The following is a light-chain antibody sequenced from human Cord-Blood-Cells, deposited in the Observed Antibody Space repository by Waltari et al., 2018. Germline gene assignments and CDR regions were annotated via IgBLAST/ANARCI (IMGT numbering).Light chain of an antibody. CDR2: GES. J-gene: IGKJ1*01. V-gene: IGKV3-15*01. CDR3: QQYNNWPSWT. Sequence: EIVMTQSPATLSVSPGERATLSCRASQSVSSNLAWYQQKPGLAPWLLIYGESPRATGIPARFSGSGSGTEFTLTISSLQSEDFAVYYCQQYNNWPSWTFGQGTKVEIK. CDR1: QSVSSN.